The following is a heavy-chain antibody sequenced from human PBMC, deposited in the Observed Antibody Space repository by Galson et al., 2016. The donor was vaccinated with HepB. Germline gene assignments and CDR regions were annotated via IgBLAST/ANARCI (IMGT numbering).Heavy chain of an antibody. D-gene: IGHD3-22*01. V-gene: IGHV4-4*02. CDR2: IFQSGST. J-gene: IGHJ6*02. Sequence: ETLSLTCAVSGGSISSRNWWSWVRQPPGKGLEWIGEIFQSGSTNYNPSLASRLTISLDKSKNQISLELISVTAADTAIYYCARDVAFNPDTTGYLYGMDVWGHGTTVTVSS. CDR1: GGSISSRNW. CDR3: ARDVAFNPDTTGYLYGMDV.